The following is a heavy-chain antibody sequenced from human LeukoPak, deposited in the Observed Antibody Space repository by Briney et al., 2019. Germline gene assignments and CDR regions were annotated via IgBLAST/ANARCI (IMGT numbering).Heavy chain of an antibody. Sequence: SETLSLTCTVSGGSISSYYWSWIRQPPGKGLEWIGYIYYSGSTNYNPSLKSRVTISVDTSKNQFSLKLSSVTAADTAVYYCARGGDFKVVTFDYWGQGTLVTVSS. D-gene: IGHD3-22*01. V-gene: IGHV4-59*01. CDR2: IYYSGST. CDR3: ARGGDFKVVTFDY. CDR1: GGSISSYY. J-gene: IGHJ4*02.